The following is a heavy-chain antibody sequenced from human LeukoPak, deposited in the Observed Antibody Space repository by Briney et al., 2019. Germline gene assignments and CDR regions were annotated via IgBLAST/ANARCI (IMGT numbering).Heavy chain of an antibody. Sequence: GGSLTLSCAASGFTVSSNYMSWVRQAPGKVLEWVSVIYSGVSTYYADSVKGRFTISRDNSKNTLYLQMNSLRAEHTAVYHCARVGARYYGSGSYDGYYFDYWGQGTGVSVSS. CDR2: IYSGVST. V-gene: IGHV3-53*01. CDR1: GFTVSSNY. CDR3: ARVGARYYGSGSYDGYYFDY. J-gene: IGHJ4*02. D-gene: IGHD3-10*01.